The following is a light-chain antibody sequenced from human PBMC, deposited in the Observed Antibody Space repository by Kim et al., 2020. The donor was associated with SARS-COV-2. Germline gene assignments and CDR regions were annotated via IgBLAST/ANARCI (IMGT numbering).Light chain of an antibody. CDR3: QQYNDWQLT. CDR2: GVS. J-gene: IGKJ4*01. V-gene: IGKV3-15*01. Sequence: EIVMTQSPATLSVFPGERATLSCRASQTISNDLAWYQQKPGQAPRLLIYGVSTRATGIPATFSGSGSGTEFTLTISSLQSEDFALYYCQQYNDWQLTFGGGTKVDIK. CDR1: QTISND.